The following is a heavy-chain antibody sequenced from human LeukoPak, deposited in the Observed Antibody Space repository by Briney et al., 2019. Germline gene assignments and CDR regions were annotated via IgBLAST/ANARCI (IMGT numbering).Heavy chain of an antibody. CDR3: ARDQGVTDPPPYGLDV. CDR2: IIPILGIA. D-gene: IGHD3-10*01. J-gene: IGHJ6*02. V-gene: IGHV1-69*04. Sequence: SVKVSCKASGGTFSSYAISWVRQAPGQGLEWMGRIIPILGIANYAQKFQGRVTITADKSTSTAYMELSSLSSEDTAVYYCARDQGVTDPPPYGLDVWGQGTTVTVSS. CDR1: GGTFSSYA.